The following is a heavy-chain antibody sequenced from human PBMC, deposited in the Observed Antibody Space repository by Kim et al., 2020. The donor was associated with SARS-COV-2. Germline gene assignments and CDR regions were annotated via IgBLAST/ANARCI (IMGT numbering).Heavy chain of an antibody. D-gene: IGHD6-13*01. J-gene: IGHJ4*02. V-gene: IGHV1-2*06. CDR3: AVVIAAAGTIDY. CDR1: GYTFTGYY. Sequence: ASVKVSCKASGYTFTGYYMHWVRQAPGQGLEWMGRINPNSGGTNYAQKFQGRVTMTRDTSISTAYMELSRLRSDDTAVYYCAVVIAAAGTIDYWGQGTLVTVSS. CDR2: INPNSGGT.